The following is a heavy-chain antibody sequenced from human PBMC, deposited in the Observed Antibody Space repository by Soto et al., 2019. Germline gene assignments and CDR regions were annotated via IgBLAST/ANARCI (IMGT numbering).Heavy chain of an antibody. Sequence: PGESLKISCKDSGYSFTNYWISWVRQMPGKGLEWMGRIDPSDSYTNYSPSFQGHVTISADKFISTAYLQWSSLKASDTAVYYCARRHCSSTSCPRSYYGMDVWGQGTTVTVSS. CDR2: IDPSDSYT. D-gene: IGHD2-2*01. V-gene: IGHV5-10-1*01. J-gene: IGHJ6*02. CDR1: GYSFTNYW. CDR3: ARRHCSSTSCPRSYYGMDV.